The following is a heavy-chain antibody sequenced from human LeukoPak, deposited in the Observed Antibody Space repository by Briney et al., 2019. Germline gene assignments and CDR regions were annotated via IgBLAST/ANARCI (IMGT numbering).Heavy chain of an antibody. CDR1: GYTFTGYY. D-gene: IGHD6-13*01. CDR2: INPNSGGT. Sequence: EASVKVSRKASGYTFTGYYMHWVRQAPGQGLEWMGWINPNSGGTNYAQKFQGRVTMTRDTSISTAYMELSRLRSDDTAVYYCAREPGIAAAAVDYWGQGTLVTVSS. J-gene: IGHJ4*02. CDR3: AREPGIAAAAVDY. V-gene: IGHV1-2*02.